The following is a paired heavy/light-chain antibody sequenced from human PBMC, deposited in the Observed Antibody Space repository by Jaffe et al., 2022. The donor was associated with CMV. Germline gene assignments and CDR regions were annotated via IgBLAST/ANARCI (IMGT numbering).Heavy chain of an antibody. V-gene: IGHV3-23*01. CDR3: AKNRVDSSGYSFRAFDI. CDR1: GFTFSSYP. J-gene: IGHJ3*02. Sequence: EVQVLESGGGLVQPGGSLRLSCAASGFTFSSYPMNWVRQAPGKGLEWVSAISGSGSDTFYTDSVKGRFTISRDNSKSTLYLQMNSLRADDTAVFYCAKNRVDSSGYSFRAFDIWGQGTMVTVSS. CDR2: ISGSGSDT. D-gene: IGHD3-22*01.
Light chain of an antibody. Sequence: DIQMTQSPSSVSASVGDRVTITCRASQDISTWLAWYQQKPGKAPNLLIYAASRLQSGVPSRFSGSGSGTDFTLTISGLQPEDFATYYCQQANSFPRTFGQGTKVQIK. CDR1: QDISTW. CDR3: QQANSFPRT. CDR2: AAS. J-gene: IGKJ1*01. V-gene: IGKV1-12*01.